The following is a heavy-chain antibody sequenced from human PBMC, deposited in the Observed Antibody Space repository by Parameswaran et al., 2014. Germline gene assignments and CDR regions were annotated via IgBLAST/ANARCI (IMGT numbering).Heavy chain of an antibody. CDR3: AREGIAVAGFTPLPFDYYYYGMDV. J-gene: IGHJ6*02. Sequence: PGKGLVWVSRINSDGSSTSYADSVKGRFTISRDNAKNTLYLQMNSLRAEDTAVYYCAREGIAVAGFTPLPFDYYYYGMDVWGQGTTVTVSS. V-gene: IGHV3-74*01. D-gene: IGHD6-19*01. CDR2: INSDGSST.